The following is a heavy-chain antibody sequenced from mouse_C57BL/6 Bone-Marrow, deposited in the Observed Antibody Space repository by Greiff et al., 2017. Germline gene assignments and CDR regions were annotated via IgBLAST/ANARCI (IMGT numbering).Heavy chain of an antibody. CDR2: INYDGSST. J-gene: IGHJ2*01. V-gene: IGHV5-16*01. CDR1: GFTFSDYY. CDR3: ARDNYYGSSYYFDY. D-gene: IGHD1-1*01. Sequence: EVKVVESEGGLVQPGSSMKLSCTASGFTFSDYYMAWVRQVPEKGLEWVANINYDGSSTYYLDSLKSRFIISRDNAKNILYLQMSSLKSEDTATYYCARDNYYGSSYYFDYWGQGTTLTVSS.